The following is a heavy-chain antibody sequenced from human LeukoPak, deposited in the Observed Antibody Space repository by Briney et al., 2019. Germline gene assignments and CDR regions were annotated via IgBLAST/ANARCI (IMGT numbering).Heavy chain of an antibody. D-gene: IGHD2-2*01. V-gene: IGHV4-34*01. J-gene: IGHJ6*03. CDR3: ARDAHSSHYYYMDV. Sequence: PSETLSLTCAGYGGSFSGYYWSWIRQPPGKGLEWIGEINHSGSTNYNPSLKSRVTISVDTSKNQFSLKLNSVTAADTAVYYCARDAHSSHYYYMDVWGKGTTVTVSS. CDR1: GGSFSGYY. CDR2: INHSGST.